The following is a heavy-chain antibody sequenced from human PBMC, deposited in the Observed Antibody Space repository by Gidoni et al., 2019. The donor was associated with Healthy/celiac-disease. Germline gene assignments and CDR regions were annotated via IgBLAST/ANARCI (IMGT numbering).Heavy chain of an antibody. J-gene: IGHJ6*03. V-gene: IGHV3-23*01. CDR2: ISGSGGSR. CDR1: GFTFSSYA. CDR3: AKRSGLGSGWHREGYYMDV. Sequence: EVQLLESGGGLVQPGGSLSRPWAASGFTFSSYAMSWVRQAPGKGLEGVSAISGSGGSRYYADSVKGRFTISRDNSKNTLYLQMNSLRAEDTAVYYCAKRSGLGSGWHREGYYMDVWGKGTTVTVSS. D-gene: IGHD6-19*01.